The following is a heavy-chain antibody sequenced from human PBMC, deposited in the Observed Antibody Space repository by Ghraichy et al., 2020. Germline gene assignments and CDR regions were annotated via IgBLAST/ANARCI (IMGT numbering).Heavy chain of an antibody. Sequence: GGSLRLSCAASGFPFSSYSMNWVRQAPGKGLEWVSSISSSSSYIYYADSVKGRFTISRDNAKHSLYLQMNSLRAEDTAVYYCTRGLDARYFDLWGRGTLVTVSS. J-gene: IGHJ2*01. CDR1: GFPFSSYS. D-gene: IGHD2-2*01. CDR2: ISSSSSYI. V-gene: IGHV3-21*01. CDR3: TRGLDARYFDL.